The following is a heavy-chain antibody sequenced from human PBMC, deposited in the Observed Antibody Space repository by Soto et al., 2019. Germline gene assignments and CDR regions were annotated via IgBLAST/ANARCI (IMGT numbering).Heavy chain of an antibody. Sequence: LSLTCTVSGGSISSGDYYWSWIRQAPGKGLEWVSHISSSTSHTDSADSVKGRFTISRDNAKNSLYLQMNSLRAEDTAVDYCARNFLGYGPSPIDYWGQGTLVTVS. CDR3: ARNFLGYGPSPIDY. CDR2: ISSSTSHT. D-gene: IGHD5-18*01. V-gene: IGHV3-11*03. J-gene: IGHJ4*02. CDR1: GGSISSGDYY.